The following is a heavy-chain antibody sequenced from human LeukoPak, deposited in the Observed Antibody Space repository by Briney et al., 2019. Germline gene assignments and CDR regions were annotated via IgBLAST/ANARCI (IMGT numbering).Heavy chain of an antibody. J-gene: IGHJ4*02. V-gene: IGHV4-38-2*02. Sequence: SETLSLTCTVSGYSISTGYYWDWIRQPPGKGLEWIGEINHSGSTNYNPSLKSRVTISVDTSKNQFSLKLSSVTAADTAVYYCARLLLEGLRDESGAAMFGFDYWGQGTLVTVSS. CDR2: INHSGST. D-gene: IGHD2-2*01. CDR1: GYSISTGYY. CDR3: ARLLLEGLRDESGAAMFGFDY.